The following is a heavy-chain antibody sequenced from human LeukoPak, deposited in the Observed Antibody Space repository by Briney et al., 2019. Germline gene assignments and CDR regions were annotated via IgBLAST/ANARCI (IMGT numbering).Heavy chain of an antibody. D-gene: IGHD2-2*02. CDR3: ARDYCSSTSCYTNPFDY. Sequence: PGGSPRLSCAASGFTFSSYAMHWVRQAPGKGLEWVAVISYDGSNKYYADSVKGRFTISRDNSKNTLYLQMNSLRAEDTAVYYCARDYCSSTSCYTNPFDYWGQGTLVTVSS. CDR1: GFTFSSYA. CDR2: ISYDGSNK. J-gene: IGHJ4*02. V-gene: IGHV3-30-3*01.